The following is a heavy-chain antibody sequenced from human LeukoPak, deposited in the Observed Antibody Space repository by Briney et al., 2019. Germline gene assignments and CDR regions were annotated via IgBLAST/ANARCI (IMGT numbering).Heavy chain of an antibody. Sequence: PGGSLRLSCAASGFTFSRYGMHWVRQAPGKGLEWVADIRYDGSNKYYADSVKGRFTISGDNSKNTLYLQMNGLRAEDTAVYYCARPSGQYGSGTYYDYYFDSWGQGTLVTVSS. CDR2: IRYDGSNK. D-gene: IGHD3-10*01. CDR3: ARPSGQYGSGTYYDYYFDS. CDR1: GFTFSRYG. J-gene: IGHJ4*02. V-gene: IGHV3-33*01.